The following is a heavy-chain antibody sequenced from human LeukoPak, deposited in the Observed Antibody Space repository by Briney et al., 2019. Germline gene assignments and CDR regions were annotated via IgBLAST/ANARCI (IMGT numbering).Heavy chain of an antibody. CDR3: ASGGVSDIVVVPAAGNYFDY. CDR1: GGTFSSYA. D-gene: IGHD2-2*01. J-gene: IGHJ4*02. CDR2: IIPIFGTA. Sequence: SVKVSCKASGGTFSSYAISWVRQAPGQGLEWMGGIIPIFGTANYAQKFQGRVTITADKSTSTAYMELSSLRSEDTAVYYCASGGVSDIVVVPAAGNYFDYWGQGTLVTVSS. V-gene: IGHV1-69*06.